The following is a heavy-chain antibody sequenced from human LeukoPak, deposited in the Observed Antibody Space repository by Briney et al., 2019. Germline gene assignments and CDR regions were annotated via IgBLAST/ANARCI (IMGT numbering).Heavy chain of an antibody. Sequence: PGGSLRLSCAASGFTFSTYAMSWVRQAPGKGLEWVSCISASYGSTYYADSVKGRFTISRDNSKNTLYLQMNSLRAEDTAVYYCAKGPYFDYWSQGTLVTVSS. V-gene: IGHV3-23*01. CDR3: AKGPYFDY. CDR1: GFTFSTYA. J-gene: IGHJ4*02. CDR2: ISASYGST.